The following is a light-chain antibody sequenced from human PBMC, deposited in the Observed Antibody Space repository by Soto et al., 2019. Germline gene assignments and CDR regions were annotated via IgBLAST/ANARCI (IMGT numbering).Light chain of an antibody. CDR1: SSNIGTNY. CDR3: AAWDDSLSGWV. Sequence: QSVLTQPPSASGTPGQRVTISCSGSSSNIGTNYVYWYQQLPGTAPKLLIYRNNQRPSGVPGRFSGSESGTSASLAISGLRSEDEADYYCAAWDDSLSGWVFGGGTELTVL. J-gene: IGLJ3*02. CDR2: RNN. V-gene: IGLV1-47*01.